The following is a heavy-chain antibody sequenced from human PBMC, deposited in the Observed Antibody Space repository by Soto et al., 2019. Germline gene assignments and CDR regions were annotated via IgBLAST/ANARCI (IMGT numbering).Heavy chain of an antibody. J-gene: IGHJ3*02. CDR1: GDSISRGAYY. CDR2: IDWDDDK. Sequence: NLSPTCPVSGDSISRGAYYGSWIRQPPGKGLEWLARIDWDDDKYYSTSLKTRLTISKDTSKNQVVLTMTNMDPVDTATYYCARMPYYYDSSGYYYFDAFDIWGQGTMVTVS. D-gene: IGHD3-22*01. CDR3: ARMPYYYDSSGYYYFDAFDI. V-gene: IGHV2-70*11.